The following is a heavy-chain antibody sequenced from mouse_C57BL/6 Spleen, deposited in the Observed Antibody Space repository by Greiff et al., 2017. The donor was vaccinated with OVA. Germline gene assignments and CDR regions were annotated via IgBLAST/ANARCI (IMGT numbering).Heavy chain of an antibody. CDR3: ISNWDEDWYFDV. J-gene: IGHJ1*03. V-gene: IGHV6-3*01. CDR1: GFTFSNYW. CDR2: IRLKSDNYAT. D-gene: IGHD4-1*01. Sequence: EVQGVESGGGLVQPGGSMKLSCVASGFTFSNYWMNWVRQSPEKGLEWVAQIRLKSDNYATHYAESVKGRFTISRDDSKSSVYLQMNNLRAEDTGIYYCISNWDEDWYFDVWGTGTTVTVSS.